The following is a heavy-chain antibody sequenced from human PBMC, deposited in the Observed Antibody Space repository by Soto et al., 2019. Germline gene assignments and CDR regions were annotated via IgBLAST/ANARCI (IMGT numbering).Heavy chain of an antibody. J-gene: IGHJ4*02. CDR1: GGTVSSYA. Sequence: QVQLVQSGAEEKKPGASMKVSCKASGGTVSSYAISWVRQAPGQGLEWMGGIIPILGTANYAQKFQGRVTISADESTSTAYMELSSLRSEDTAVYYCAEGGASGYYSTLDYWGRGTLVTVSS. D-gene: IGHD3-22*01. V-gene: IGHV1-69*01. CDR2: IIPILGTA. CDR3: AEGGASGYYSTLDY.